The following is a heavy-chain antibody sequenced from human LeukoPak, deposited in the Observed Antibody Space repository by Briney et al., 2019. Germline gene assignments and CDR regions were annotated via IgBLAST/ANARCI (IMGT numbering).Heavy chain of an antibody. V-gene: IGHV3-30-3*01. CDR3: ARDLLMEGNV. D-gene: IGHD1-1*01. J-gene: IGHJ6*02. CDR2: ISYDGSNK. CDR1: GFTFSSYA. Sequence: GGSLRLSCAASGFTFSSYAMHWVRQAPGKGLEWVVVISYDGSNKYYADSVKGRFTISRDNSKNTLYLQMNSLRAEDTAVYYCARDLLMEGNVWGQGTTVTVSS.